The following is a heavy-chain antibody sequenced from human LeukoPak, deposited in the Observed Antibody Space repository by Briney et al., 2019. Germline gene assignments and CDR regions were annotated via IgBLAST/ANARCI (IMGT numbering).Heavy chain of an antibody. CDR3: ARDGCSGGSCYSINWFDP. CDR1: GYTFTGYY. Sequence: ASMKVSCKASGYTFTGYYMHWVRQAPGQGLEWMGWINPNSGGTNYAQKFQGRVTMTRDTSISTAYMELSRLRSDDTAVYYCARDGCSGGSCYSINWFDPWGQGTLVTVSS. J-gene: IGHJ5*02. CDR2: INPNSGGT. V-gene: IGHV1-2*02. D-gene: IGHD2-15*01.